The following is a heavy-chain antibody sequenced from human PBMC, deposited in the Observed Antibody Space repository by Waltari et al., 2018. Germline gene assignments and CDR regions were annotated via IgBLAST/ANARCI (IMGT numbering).Heavy chain of an antibody. J-gene: IGHJ4*02. Sequence: QVQLVQSGAEVKKPGASVKVSCKASGYTFTSYAMHWVRQAPGQRLGWMGWINAGNGNTKYSQKFQGRVTITRDTSASTAYMELSSLRSEDTAVYYCARGEFVVVVAATPEATPFDYWGQGTLVTVSS. CDR1: GYTFTSYA. D-gene: IGHD2-15*01. CDR2: INAGNGNT. V-gene: IGHV1-3*01. CDR3: ARGEFVVVVAATPEATPFDY.